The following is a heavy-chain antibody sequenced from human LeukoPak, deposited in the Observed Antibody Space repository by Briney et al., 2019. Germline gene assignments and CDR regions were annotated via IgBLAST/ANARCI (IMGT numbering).Heavy chain of an antibody. D-gene: IGHD2-2*01. Sequence: PGGSLRLSCAAPGFTFSSYAVSWVRQAPGKGLEWVSAISGSGGSTYYADSVKGQFTISRDNSKNTLYLQMNSLRAEDTAVYYCASLMGYCSSTSCQNFDYWGQGTLVTVSS. CDR3: ASLMGYCSSTSCQNFDY. CDR1: GFTFSSYA. V-gene: IGHV3-23*01. J-gene: IGHJ4*02. CDR2: ISGSGGST.